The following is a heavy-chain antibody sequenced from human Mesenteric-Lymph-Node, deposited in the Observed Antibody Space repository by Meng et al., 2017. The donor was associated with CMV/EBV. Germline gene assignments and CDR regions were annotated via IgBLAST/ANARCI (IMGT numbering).Heavy chain of an antibody. Sequence: GGSLRLSCAASEFTFSSYWMHWVRQAPGKGLMWVSRINSDGSGTTYADSVKGRFTISRDNAKNTLYLQMNSLRAEDTAVYYCARGNAHAFDYWDQGTLVTVSS. D-gene: IGHD1-1*01. J-gene: IGHJ4*02. V-gene: IGHV3-74*01. CDR2: INSDGSGT. CDR3: ARGNAHAFDY. CDR1: EFTFSSYW.